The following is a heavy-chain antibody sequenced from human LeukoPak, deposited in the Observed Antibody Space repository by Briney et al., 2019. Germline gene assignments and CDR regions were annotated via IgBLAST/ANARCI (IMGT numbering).Heavy chain of an antibody. CDR3: ARDRGYSGYDPFDY. J-gene: IGHJ4*02. Sequence: SVKVSCKASGGTFSSYAISWVRQAPGQGLERMGGIIPIFGTANYAQKFQGRVTITADKSTSTAYMELSSLRSEDTAVYYCARDRGYSGYDPFDYWGQGTLVTVSS. D-gene: IGHD5-12*01. CDR1: GGTFSSYA. CDR2: IIPIFGTA. V-gene: IGHV1-69*06.